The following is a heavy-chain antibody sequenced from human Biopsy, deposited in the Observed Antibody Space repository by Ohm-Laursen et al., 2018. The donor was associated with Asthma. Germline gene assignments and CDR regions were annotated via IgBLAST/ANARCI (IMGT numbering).Heavy chain of an antibody. CDR3: ARHWDWGSFFDY. Sequence: SQTLSPTCTVSGGSMSSSSYYWGWIRQPPGKGLEWMGSISYTGSAYHNPSLKSRVTISVDTSKNLFSLKLSSVTAADTAVYYCARHWDWGSFFDYWGQGTPVTVSS. CDR1: GGSMSSSSYY. J-gene: IGHJ4*02. CDR2: ISYTGSA. D-gene: IGHD7-27*01. V-gene: IGHV4-39*01.